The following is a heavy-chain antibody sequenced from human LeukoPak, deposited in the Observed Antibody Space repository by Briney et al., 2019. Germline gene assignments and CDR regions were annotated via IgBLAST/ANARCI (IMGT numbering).Heavy chain of an antibody. CDR2: INHSGST. Sequence: PSETLSLTCSVYGGSFSGFYWNWIRQPPGKGLEWIGEINHSGSTHYSPSPKSRLSISVDPSKNQFSLKLSSVTAADTAVYYCARGGGYCTNNVCPPWFDPWGQGALVTVSS. V-gene: IGHV4-34*01. J-gene: IGHJ5*02. CDR1: GGSFSGFY. D-gene: IGHD2-8*01. CDR3: ARGGGYCTNNVCPPWFDP.